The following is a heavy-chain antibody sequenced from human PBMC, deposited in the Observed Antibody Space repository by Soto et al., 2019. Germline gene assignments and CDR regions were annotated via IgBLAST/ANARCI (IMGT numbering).Heavy chain of an antibody. CDR2: IVVGSGNT. J-gene: IGHJ4*02. CDR3: AASYGILTGYPGGYYFDY. D-gene: IGHD3-9*01. CDR1: GFTFTSSA. Sequence: SVKVSCKASGFTFTSSAVQWVRQARGQRLEWIGWIVVGSGNTNYAQKFQERVTITRDMSTSTAYMELSSLRSEDTAVYYCAASYGILTGYPGGYYFDYWGQGTLVTVSS. V-gene: IGHV1-58*01.